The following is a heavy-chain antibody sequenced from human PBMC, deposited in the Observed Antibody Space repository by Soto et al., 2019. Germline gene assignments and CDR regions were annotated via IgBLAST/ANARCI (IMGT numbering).Heavy chain of an antibody. CDR2: ISAYNGNT. J-gene: IGHJ6*02. CDR3: ARDSYYDILTGYYDYYGMDV. CDR1: GYTFTSYG. D-gene: IGHD3-9*01. V-gene: IGHV1-18*01. Sequence: ASVKFSCKASGYTFTSYGISWVRQAPGQGLEWMGWISAYNGNTNYAQKLQGRVTMTTDTSTSTAYMELRSLRSDDTAVYYCARDSYYDILTGYYDYYGMDVWGQGTTVTVSS.